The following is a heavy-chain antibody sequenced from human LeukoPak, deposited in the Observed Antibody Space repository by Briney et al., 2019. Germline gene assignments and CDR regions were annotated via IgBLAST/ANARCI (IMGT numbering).Heavy chain of an antibody. CDR1: ADSFSRHY. J-gene: IGHJ3*02. CDR3: ARDLVTVTKGFDI. D-gene: IGHD4-17*01. CDR2: ISYIGST. V-gene: IGHV4-59*11. Sequence: SETLSLTCAVSADSFSRHYWTWIRQSPGTGLEWIGYISYIGSTNYNPSLKSRVTISIDTSKNQFSLKLRSVTAADTAVYYCARDLVTVTKGFDIWGQGTMVSVSS.